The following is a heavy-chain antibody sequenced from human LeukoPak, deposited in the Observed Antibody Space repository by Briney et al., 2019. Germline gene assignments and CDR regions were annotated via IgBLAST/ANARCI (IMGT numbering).Heavy chain of an antibody. CDR1: GFTFSSYA. J-gene: IGHJ4*02. V-gene: IGHV3-23*01. D-gene: IGHD3-10*01. Sequence: GGSLRLSCAASGFTFSSYAMSWVRQAPGKGLEWVSAISGSGGSTYYADSVKGRFAISRDNSKNTLYLQMNSLRAEDTAVYYCAEVFIRNYYGSTPSDYWGQGTLVTVSS. CDR3: AEVFIRNYYGSTPSDY. CDR2: ISGSGGST.